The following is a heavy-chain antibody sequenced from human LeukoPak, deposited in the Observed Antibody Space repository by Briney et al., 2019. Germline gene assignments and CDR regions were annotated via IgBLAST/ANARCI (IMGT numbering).Heavy chain of an antibody. CDR1: GFTFSSYT. CDR2: ISTSSSYI. V-gene: IGHV3-21*01. J-gene: IGHJ4*02. CDR3: ARGIVAAGNIDF. D-gene: IGHD6-13*01. Sequence: GGSLRLSCAASGFTFSSYTMNWVRQAPGKGLEWVSSISTSSSYIYYADSVKGRFTISRDNAKKSLYLQMNSLRAEDTAVYYCARGIVAAGNIDFWGQGTLVTVSS.